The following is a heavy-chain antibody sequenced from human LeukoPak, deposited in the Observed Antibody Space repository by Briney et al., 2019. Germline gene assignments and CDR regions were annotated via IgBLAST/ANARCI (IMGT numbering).Heavy chain of an antibody. D-gene: IGHD3-22*01. CDR2: IYPGDSDT. CDR3: ARGYYYDSSGYSIPEIDY. CDR1: GYSFTSYW. J-gene: IGHJ4*02. Sequence: GESLKISCKGSGYSFTSYWIGWVRQMPGKGLEWMGIIYPGDSDTRYSPSFQGQVTISADKSISTAYLQWSSLKASDTAMYYCARGYYYDSSGYSIPEIDYWGQGTLVTVSS. V-gene: IGHV5-51*01.